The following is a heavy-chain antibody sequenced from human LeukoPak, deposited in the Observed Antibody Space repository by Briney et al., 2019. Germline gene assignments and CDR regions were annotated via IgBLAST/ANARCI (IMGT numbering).Heavy chain of an antibody. D-gene: IGHD3-16*01. Sequence: GGSLRLSCAASGFTFGNAWMSWVRQAPGKGLEWVGRIKSKTDGGTTDYAAPVKGRFTISRDDSKNTLYLQMNSLKTEDTAVYYCTTEWGQGAFDIWGQGTMVTVSS. CDR3: TTEWGQGAFDI. V-gene: IGHV3-15*01. CDR1: GFTFGNAW. J-gene: IGHJ3*02. CDR2: IKSKTDGGTT.